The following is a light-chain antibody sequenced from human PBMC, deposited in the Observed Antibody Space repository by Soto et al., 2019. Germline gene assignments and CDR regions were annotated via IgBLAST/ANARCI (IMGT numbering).Light chain of an antibody. J-gene: IGKJ4*01. CDR1: PSVSSSY. Sequence: IVLTQSPSTLCLSPGERATLSCRASPSVSSSYLAWYQQKPGQAPRPLIYNAVNRATGIPDRFSGSGSGTDFTLTISRLEPEDFAVYYCQQYGSSPGTVGGGTKVDSK. CDR3: QQYGSSPGT. CDR2: NAV. V-gene: IGKV3-20*01.